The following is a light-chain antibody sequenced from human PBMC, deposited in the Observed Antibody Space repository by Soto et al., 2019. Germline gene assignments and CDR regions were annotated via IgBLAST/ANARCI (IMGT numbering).Light chain of an antibody. Sequence: QLVLTQSPSASASLGASVKLTCTLSSGHSSYAIAWHQQQPEKGPRYLMNLNSDGSHSKGDGIPDRFSGSSSGAERYFTITRLQSEDETDYYCQTWGTGIQVFGGGTKQTVL. V-gene: IGLV4-69*01. J-gene: IGLJ3*02. CDR3: QTWGTGIQV. CDR1: SGHSSYA. CDR2: LNSDGSH.